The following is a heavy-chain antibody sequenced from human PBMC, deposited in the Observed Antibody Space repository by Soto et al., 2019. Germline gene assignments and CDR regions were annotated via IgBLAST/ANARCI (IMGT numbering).Heavy chain of an antibody. J-gene: IGHJ4*02. CDR3: GRVNTIAAAGAGFDY. D-gene: IGHD6-13*01. Sequence: QVQLVQSGAEVKKPGASVKVSCKASGYTFTSYAMHWVRQAPGQRLEWMGWINAGNGNTKYSQKSQGRVTITRDTSASTAYMELSSLRSEDTAVYYWGRVNTIAAAGAGFDYWGQGTLVTVSS. V-gene: IGHV1-3*01. CDR1: GYTFTSYA. CDR2: INAGNGNT.